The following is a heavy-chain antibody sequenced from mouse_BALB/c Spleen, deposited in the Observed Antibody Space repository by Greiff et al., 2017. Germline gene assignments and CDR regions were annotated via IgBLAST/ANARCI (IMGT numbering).Heavy chain of an antibody. CDR1: GFNIKDTY. Sequence: VQLKQSGAELVKPGASVKLSCTASGFNIKDTYMHWVKQRPEQGLEWIGRIDPANGNTKYDPKFQGKATITADTSSNTAYLQLSSLTSEDTAVYYCARDGNYGNDWYFDVWGAGTTVTVSS. J-gene: IGHJ1*01. V-gene: IGHV14-3*02. D-gene: IGHD2-1*01. CDR3: ARDGNYGNDWYFDV. CDR2: IDPANGNT.